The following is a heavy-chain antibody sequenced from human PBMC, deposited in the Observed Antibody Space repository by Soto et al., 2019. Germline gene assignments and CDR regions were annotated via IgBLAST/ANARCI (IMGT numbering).Heavy chain of an antibody. D-gene: IGHD3-3*01. V-gene: IGHV3-30-3*01. CDR1: GFTFSSYA. Sequence: QVQLVESGGGVVQPGRSMRLSCAASGFTFSSYAMHWVRQAPGKGLEWVAVISYDGSNKYYADSVKGRFTISRDNSKNTLYLQMNSLRAEDTAVYYCARGSGYFVFDYWGQGTLVTVSS. J-gene: IGHJ4*02. CDR2: ISYDGSNK. CDR3: ARGSGYFVFDY.